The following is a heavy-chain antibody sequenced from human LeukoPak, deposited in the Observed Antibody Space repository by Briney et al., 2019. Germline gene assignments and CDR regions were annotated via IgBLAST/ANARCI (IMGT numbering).Heavy chain of an antibody. CDR1: GGSFSGYY. CDR2: INHSGST. J-gene: IGHJ4*02. V-gene: IGHV4-34*01. D-gene: IGHD3-10*01. Sequence: PSETLSLTCAVYGGSFSGYYWSWIRQPPGKGLEWIGEINHSGSTNYNPSLKSRVTTSVDTSKNQFSLKLSSVTAADTAVYNCARRGGLWFGELSFDYWGQGTLVTVSS. CDR3: ARRGGLWFGELSFDY.